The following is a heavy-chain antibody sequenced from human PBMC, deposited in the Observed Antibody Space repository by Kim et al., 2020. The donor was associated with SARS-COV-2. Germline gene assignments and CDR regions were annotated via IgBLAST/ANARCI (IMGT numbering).Heavy chain of an antibody. CDR3: ARDGGWVSSGWSEEYYYYGMDV. D-gene: IGHD6-19*01. Sequence: SQTLSLSCAISGDSVSSNSAAWNWIRQSPSRGLEWLGRTYYRSKWYNDYAVSVKSRITINPDTSKNQFSLQLNSVTPEDTAVYYCARDGGWVSSGWSEEYYYYGMDVWGQGTTVTVSS. CDR1: GDSVSSNSAA. J-gene: IGHJ6*02. CDR2: TYYRSKWYN. V-gene: IGHV6-1*01.